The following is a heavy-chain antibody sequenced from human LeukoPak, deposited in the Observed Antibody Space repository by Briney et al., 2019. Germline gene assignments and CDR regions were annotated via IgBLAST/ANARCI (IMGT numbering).Heavy chain of an antibody. CDR1: GFSFSGYA. D-gene: IGHD2-21*01. CDR3: AKVLGSRIAVSDPFDY. J-gene: IGHJ4*02. V-gene: IGHV3-23*01. Sequence: GGSLRLSCAASGFSFSGYALNWVRQAPGKGLEWVSAISGSGGTIFYADSVKGRFTISRDHSKNTLFLQMNSLRAEDTAVYYCAKVLGSRIAVSDPFDYWGQGNLVTVSS. CDR2: ISGSGGTI.